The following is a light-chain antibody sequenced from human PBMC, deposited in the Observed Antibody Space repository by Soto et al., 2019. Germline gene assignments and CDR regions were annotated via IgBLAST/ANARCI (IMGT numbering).Light chain of an antibody. CDR3: QQYNSYWT. Sequence: DIQMTQSPSTLSASVGDRVIITCRASQSLSGWLAWYQQKPGKVPKLLIYDASSLESGVPSRFSGSGSGTEFTLTTSSLQSDDFATYYCQQYNSYWTFGQGTKVDIK. CDR1: QSLSGW. CDR2: DAS. J-gene: IGKJ1*01. V-gene: IGKV1-5*01.